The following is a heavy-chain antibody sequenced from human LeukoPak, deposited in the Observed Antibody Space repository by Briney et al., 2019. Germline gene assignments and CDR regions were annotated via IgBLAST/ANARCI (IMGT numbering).Heavy chain of an antibody. CDR3: AREGGSGWYSGWFDP. D-gene: IGHD6-19*01. CDR2: INRRGHT. V-gene: IGHV3-43*01. J-gene: IGHJ5*02. CDR1: GFTFDRFT. Sequence: RGSLRLSCAASGFTFDRFTIHWVRQTPGKGLEWVSLINRRGHTFYADSVKGRFTISRDNAKNSLYLQMNSLRAEDTAVYYCAREGGSGWYSGWFDPWGQGTLVTVSS.